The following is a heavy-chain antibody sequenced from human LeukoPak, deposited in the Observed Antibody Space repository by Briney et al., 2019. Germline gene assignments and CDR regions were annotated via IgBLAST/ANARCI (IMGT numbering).Heavy chain of an antibody. CDR2: ISWNSGSI. D-gene: IGHD2-15*01. V-gene: IGHV3-9*01. CDR3: AKDVAARNRYFDY. Sequence: GGSLRLSCAASGFTFDDYAMHWVRQAPGKGLEWVSGISWNSGSIGYADSVKGRFTISRDNAKNSLYLQVNSLRAEDTALYYCAKDVAARNRYFDYWGQGTLVTVSS. J-gene: IGHJ4*02. CDR1: GFTFDDYA.